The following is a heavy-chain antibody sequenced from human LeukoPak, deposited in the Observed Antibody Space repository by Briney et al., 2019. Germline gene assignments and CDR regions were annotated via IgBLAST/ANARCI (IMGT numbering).Heavy chain of an antibody. D-gene: IGHD3-22*01. CDR1: GFTFSDYY. J-gene: IGHJ4*02. CDR2: ISNSGSSI. V-gene: IGHV3-11*04. Sequence: GGSLRLSCAASGFTFSDYYMSWIRQAPGKGLEWVSYISNSGSSIYYADSVKGRFTISRDNAKNSLYLQMNSLRAEDTAVYYCARAPYYYDSSGLWGYFDYWGQGTLVTVSS. CDR3: ARAPYYYDSSGLWGYFDY.